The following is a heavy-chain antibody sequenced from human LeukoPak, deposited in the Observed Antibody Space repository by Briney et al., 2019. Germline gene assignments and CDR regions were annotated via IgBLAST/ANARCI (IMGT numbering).Heavy chain of an antibody. J-gene: IGHJ6*02. V-gene: IGHV3-11*01. CDR3: ARLEYYGSGSYYNPAGYYYYGMDV. CDR1: GFTFSDYY. CDR2: ISSSGSTI. Sequence: GGSLRLSCAASGFTFSDYYMSWIRQAPGKGLEWVSYISSSGSTIYYADSVKGRFTISRDNAKNSLYLQMNSLRAEDTAVYYCARLEYYGSGSYYNPAGYYYYGMDVWGQGTTVTVSS. D-gene: IGHD3-10*01.